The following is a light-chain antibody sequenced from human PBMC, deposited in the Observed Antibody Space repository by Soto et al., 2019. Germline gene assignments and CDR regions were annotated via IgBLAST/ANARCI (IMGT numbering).Light chain of an antibody. CDR1: QSVSSSY. Sequence: EIVLTQSPGTLSLSPGERATLSCRASQSVSSSYLAWYQQKPGQAPRLLIYGASSRATGIPDRFSGSGSGTDFTLTISRLAPEDFAVYYCQQYGSSPPTFGQGTK. V-gene: IGKV3-20*01. J-gene: IGKJ1*01. CDR2: GAS. CDR3: QQYGSSPPT.